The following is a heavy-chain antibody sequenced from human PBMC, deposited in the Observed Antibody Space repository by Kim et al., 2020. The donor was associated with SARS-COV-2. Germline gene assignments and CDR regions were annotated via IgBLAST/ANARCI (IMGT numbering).Heavy chain of an antibody. V-gene: IGHV3-43*02. J-gene: IGHJ3*02. CDR1: GFTFDDYA. Sequence: GGSLRLSCAASGFTFDDYAMHWVRQAPGKGLEWVSLISGDGGSTYYADSVKGRFTISRDNSKNSLYLQMNSLRTEDTALYYCAKGVAYYYDGSGYYDAFDIWGQGTMVTVSS. D-gene: IGHD3-22*01. CDR3: AKGVAYYYDGSGYYDAFDI. CDR2: ISGDGGST.